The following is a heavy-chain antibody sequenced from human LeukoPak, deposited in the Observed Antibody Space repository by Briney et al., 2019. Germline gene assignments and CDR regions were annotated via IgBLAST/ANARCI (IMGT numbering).Heavy chain of an antibody. V-gene: IGHV1-8*01. D-gene: IGHD3-22*01. Sequence: ASVKVSCKASGYTFTSYDINWVRQATGQGLEWMGWMNPNSGNTGYAQQFQGRVTMTRNTSISTAYMELSSLRSEDTAVYYCARGDREGYGMDVWGQGTTVTVSS. CDR1: GYTFTSYD. CDR2: MNPNSGNT. CDR3: ARGDREGYGMDV. J-gene: IGHJ6*02.